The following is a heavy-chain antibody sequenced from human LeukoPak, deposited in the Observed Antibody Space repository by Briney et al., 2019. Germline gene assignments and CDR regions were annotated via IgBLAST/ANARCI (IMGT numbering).Heavy chain of an antibody. Sequence: GGSLRLSCAASGFTFIAFWLSGVRQAPGKGLECVSHIKQNGREKYYMETVKGGVTISRDKAKNSLYLQMNSLRVEDTAVYYCAREVDDNGGNFDCWGQGTLVTVSS. CDR1: GFTFIAFW. CDR2: IKQNGREK. CDR3: AREVDDNGGNFDC. D-gene: IGHD4-23*01. V-gene: IGHV3-7*01. J-gene: IGHJ4*02.